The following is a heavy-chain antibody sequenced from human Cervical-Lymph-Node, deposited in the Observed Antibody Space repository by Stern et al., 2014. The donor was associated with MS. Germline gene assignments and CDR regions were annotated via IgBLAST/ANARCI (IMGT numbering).Heavy chain of an antibody. J-gene: IGHJ4*02. CDR3: TTSQGAK. D-gene: IGHD4-17*01. CDR1: GYTFIRYD. V-gene: IGHV1-8*01. CDR2: TNTKSGPT. Sequence: QVQLVQSGAEVKKPGASVKVSCKASGYTFIRYDINWVRKATGQGLEWMGGTNTKSGPTGYAKTIKGRVTTSRNNSISPASMELNSLRSEYTAVYYCTTSQGAKWGQGTLVTVSS.